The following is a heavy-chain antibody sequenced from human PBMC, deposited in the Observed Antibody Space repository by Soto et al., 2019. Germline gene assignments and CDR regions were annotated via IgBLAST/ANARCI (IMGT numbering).Heavy chain of an antibody. D-gene: IGHD6-13*01. J-gene: IGHJ4*02. V-gene: IGHV4-34*01. CDR1: GGSFSGYY. Sequence: SETLALTCSVYGGSFSGYYWSWIRQPPGKWLEWIGEINHSGSTNYNPSLKSRVTISVDTSKNQFSLKLSSVTAADTAVYYCARVGSSWPIDYWGQGTLVTVSS. CDR2: INHSGST. CDR3: ARVGSSWPIDY.